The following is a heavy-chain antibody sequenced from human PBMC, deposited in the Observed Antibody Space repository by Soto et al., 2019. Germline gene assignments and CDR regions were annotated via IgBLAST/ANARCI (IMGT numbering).Heavy chain of an antibody. V-gene: IGHV3-23*01. CDR1: GFTFSSYA. CDR2: ISGSGGST. D-gene: IGHD1-26*01. CDR3: ATRKNSGSYWDY. Sequence: GGSLRLSCAASGFTFSSYAMSWVRQAPGKGLEWVTAISGSGGSTYYTVSVKGRFTISSDNSKNTLYLQMTSLRAEDTAVYYCATRKNSGSYWDYWGQGTLVTVSS. J-gene: IGHJ4*02.